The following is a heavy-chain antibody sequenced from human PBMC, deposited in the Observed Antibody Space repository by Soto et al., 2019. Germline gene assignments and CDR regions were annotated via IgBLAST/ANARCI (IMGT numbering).Heavy chain of an antibody. D-gene: IGHD3-10*01. V-gene: IGHV1-69*12. CDR1: GGTFSSYA. J-gene: IGHJ5*02. CDR3: ARGPEYYGSGREDWFDP. Sequence: QVQLVQSGAEVKKPGSSVKVSCKASGGTFSSYAISWVRQAPGQGLEWMGGIIPIFGTANYAQKFQGRVTITEXXSXSXXYMELSSLRSEDTAVYYCARGPEYYGSGREDWFDPWGQGTLVTVSS. CDR2: IIPIFGTA.